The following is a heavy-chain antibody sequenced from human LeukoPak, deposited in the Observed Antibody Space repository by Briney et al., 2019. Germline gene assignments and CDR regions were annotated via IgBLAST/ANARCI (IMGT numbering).Heavy chain of an antibody. D-gene: IGHD4-17*01. CDR2: ISSSGSTI. CDR1: GFTFSDYY. CDR3: ARHGDYAAHCFDY. V-gene: IGHV3-11*04. Sequence: PGGSLRLSCAASGFTFSDYYMSWIRQAPGKGLEWFSYISSSGSTIYYADSVKGRFTVSRDNAKNSLYLQMNSLRAEDTAVYYCARHGDYAAHCFDYWGQGTLVTVSS. J-gene: IGHJ4*02.